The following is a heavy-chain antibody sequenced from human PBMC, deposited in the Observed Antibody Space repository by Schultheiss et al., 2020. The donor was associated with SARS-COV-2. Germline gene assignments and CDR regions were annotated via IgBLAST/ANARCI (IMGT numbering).Heavy chain of an antibody. J-gene: IGHJ4*02. CDR2: INHSGST. Sequence: SQTLSLTCTVSGASISSGHYWSWIRQLPGKGLEWIGEINHSGSTNYNPSLKSRVTISVDTSKNQFSLKLSSVTAADTAVYYCAKDYGGNSGRFDYWGQGTLVTVSS. D-gene: IGHD4-23*01. CDR3: AKDYGGNSGRFDY. V-gene: IGHV4-38-2*02. CDR1: GASISSGHY.